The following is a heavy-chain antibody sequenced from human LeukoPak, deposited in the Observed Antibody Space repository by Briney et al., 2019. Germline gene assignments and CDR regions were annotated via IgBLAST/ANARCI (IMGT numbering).Heavy chain of an antibody. CDR2: IYTSGST. CDR1: GGSISSGSYY. D-gene: IGHD3-3*01. V-gene: IGHV4-61*02. CDR3: ARGHFGVIP. Sequence: PSQTLSLTCTVSGGSISSGSYYWSWIRQPAGEGLEWIGRIYTSGSTNYNPSLKSRVTISVDTSKNQFSLKLSSVTAADTAVYYCARGHFGVIPWSQGTLVTVSS. J-gene: IGHJ5*02.